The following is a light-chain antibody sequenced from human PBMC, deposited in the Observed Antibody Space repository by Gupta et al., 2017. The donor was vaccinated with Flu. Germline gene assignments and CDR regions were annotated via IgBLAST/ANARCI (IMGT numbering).Light chain of an antibody. CDR2: GKN. J-gene: IGLJ2*01. V-gene: IGLV3-19*01. Sequence: ALGQTVRITCQGDSLRSYYASWYQQKPGQAPVLVIYGKNNRPSGIPDRFSGSSSGNTASLTITGAQAEDEADYNCNSRDRRGNHLGVLGGG. CDR1: SLRSYY. CDR3: NSRDRRGNHLGV.